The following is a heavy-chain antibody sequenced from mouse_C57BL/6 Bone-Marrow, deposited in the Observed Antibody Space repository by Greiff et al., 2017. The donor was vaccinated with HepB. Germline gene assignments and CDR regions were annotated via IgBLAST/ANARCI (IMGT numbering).Heavy chain of an antibody. D-gene: IGHD1-1*01. CDR1: GFTFSSYA. J-gene: IGHJ2*01. CDR3: ARGGGFITTVGDY. V-gene: IGHV5-4*01. Sequence: EVQVVESGGGLVKPGGSLKLSCAASGFTFSSYAMSWVRQTPEKRLEWVATISDGGSYTYYPDNVKGRFTISRDNAKNNLYLQMSHLKSEDTAMYYCARGGGFITTVGDYWGQGTTLTVSS. CDR2: ISDGGSYT.